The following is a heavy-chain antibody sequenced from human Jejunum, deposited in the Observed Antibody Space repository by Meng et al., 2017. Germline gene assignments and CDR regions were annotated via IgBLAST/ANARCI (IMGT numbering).Heavy chain of an antibody. D-gene: IGHD3-3*01. Sequence: GGSLRLSCAASGFAFDTFTMNWVRQAPGRGLEWVSSISPSSASRYYADSVQGRFSISRDNARNSIFLQMDSLRVEDTAVYYCVRAMPWPLEWLFHYWGQGNPVTVSS. CDR2: ISPSSASR. CDR1: GFAFDTFT. CDR3: VRAMPWPLEWLFHY. V-gene: IGHV3-21*06. J-gene: IGHJ4*02.